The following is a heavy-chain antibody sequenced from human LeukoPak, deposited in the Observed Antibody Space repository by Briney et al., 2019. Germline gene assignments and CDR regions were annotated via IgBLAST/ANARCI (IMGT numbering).Heavy chain of an antibody. J-gene: IGHJ4*02. CDR2: IYPGDSDT. D-gene: IGHD3-10*01. V-gene: IGHV5-51*01. CDR1: GYTFTNYG. Sequence: KVSCKASGYTFTNYGISWVRQMPGKGLEWMGIIYPGDSDTRYSPSFQGQVTISADKSISTAYLQWSSLKASDTAMYYCARGSGSYYACYYWGQGTLVTVSS. CDR3: ARGSGSYYACYY.